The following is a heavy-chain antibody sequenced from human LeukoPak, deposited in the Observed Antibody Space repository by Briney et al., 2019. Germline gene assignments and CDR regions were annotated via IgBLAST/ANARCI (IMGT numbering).Heavy chain of an antibody. Sequence: ASVKVSCKASGYTFTSYDINWVRQATGQGLEWMGWMNPNSGNTGYAQKFQGRVTMTRSTSISTAYMELSSLRSEDTAVYYCARGLRVVPAAISSYYMDVWGKGTTVTVSS. D-gene: IGHD2-2*01. CDR3: ARGLRVVPAAISSYYMDV. V-gene: IGHV1-8*01. J-gene: IGHJ6*03. CDR1: GYTFTSYD. CDR2: MNPNSGNT.